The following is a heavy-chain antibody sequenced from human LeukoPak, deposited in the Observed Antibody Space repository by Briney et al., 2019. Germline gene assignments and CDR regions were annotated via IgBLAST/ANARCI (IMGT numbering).Heavy chain of an antibody. CDR2: FDPEDGET. V-gene: IGHV1-24*01. CDR3: ATAVRGLVRGVYYYGMDV. D-gene: IGHD3-10*01. J-gene: IGHJ6*02. Sequence: GASVKVSCKVSGYTLTELSMHWVRQAPGKGLEWTGGFDPEDGETIYAQKFQGRVTMTEDTSTDTAYMELSSLRSEDTAVYYCATAVRGLVRGVYYYGMDVWGQGTTVTVSS. CDR1: GYTLTELS.